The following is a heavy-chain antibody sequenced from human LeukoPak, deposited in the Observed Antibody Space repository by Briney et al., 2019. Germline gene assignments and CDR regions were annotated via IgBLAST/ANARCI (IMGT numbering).Heavy chain of an antibody. J-gene: IGHJ4*02. D-gene: IGHD3-9*01. CDR1: GFTFSSYA. V-gene: IGHV3-23*01. Sequence: PGGSLRLSCAASGFTFSSYAMSWVRQAPGKGLEWVSSVSDSGTNTYYAASVKGRFTISRDNSKNTLYLQMNGLKAEDTAVYYCAKNPNYDVLTGTSFDCWGQGALVTVSS. CDR2: VSDSGTNT. CDR3: AKNPNYDVLTGTSFDC.